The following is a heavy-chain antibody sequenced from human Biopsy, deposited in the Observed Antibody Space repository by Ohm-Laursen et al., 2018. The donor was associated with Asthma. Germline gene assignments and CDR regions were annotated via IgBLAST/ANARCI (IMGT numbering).Heavy chain of an antibody. Sequence: SVKASCKASGGTISTFGISWVRQARGQGLEWWGRIIPFYGTATYAQNFHGRLTLTADESTSTAYMELSSLRSENTAVYFCARDYDGDYVQRHLPLAYWGQGTLVTVSS. J-gene: IGHJ4*02. CDR3: ARDYDGDYVQRHLPLAY. CDR2: IIPFYGTA. CDR1: GGTISTFG. D-gene: IGHD4-17*01. V-gene: IGHV1-69*15.